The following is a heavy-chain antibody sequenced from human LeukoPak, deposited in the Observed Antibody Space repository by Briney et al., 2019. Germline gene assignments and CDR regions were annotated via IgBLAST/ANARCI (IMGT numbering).Heavy chain of an antibody. D-gene: IGHD1-26*01. CDR2: ISYDGSNK. CDR3: ARPHGGYFSGSYHAS. CDR1: GFTFSSYA. Sequence: GRSLRLSCAASGFTFSSYAIHWVRQAPGKGLEWVAVISYDGSNKYYADSVKGRFTISRDNSKNTLYLQMNSLRAEDTAVYYCARPHGGYFSGSYHASWGQGTLVTVSS. J-gene: IGHJ5*02. V-gene: IGHV3-30-3*01.